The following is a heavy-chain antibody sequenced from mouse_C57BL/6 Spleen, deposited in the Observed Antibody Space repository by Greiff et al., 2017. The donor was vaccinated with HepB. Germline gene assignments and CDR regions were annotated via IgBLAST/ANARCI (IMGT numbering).Heavy chain of an antibody. V-gene: IGHV1-82*01. CDR2: IYPGDGDT. CDR3: ARAYYGSSRYAMDY. CDR1: GYAFSSSW. Sequence: VKLQESGPELVKPGASVKISCKASGYAFSSSWMNWVKQRPGKGLEWIGRIYPGDGDTNYNGKFKGKATLTADKSSSTAYMQLSSLTSEDSAVYFCARAYYGSSRYAMDYWGQGTSVTVSS. D-gene: IGHD1-1*01. J-gene: IGHJ4*01.